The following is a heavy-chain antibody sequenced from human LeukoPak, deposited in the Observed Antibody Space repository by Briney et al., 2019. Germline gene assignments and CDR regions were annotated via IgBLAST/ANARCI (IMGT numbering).Heavy chain of an antibody. CDR1: GGTFSSYA. V-gene: IGHV1-69*05. CDR2: IIPIFGTA. CDR3: ASTQYCSGSYPSSAWYYYMDG. D-gene: IGHD3-10*01. J-gene: IGHJ6*03. Sequence: SVNVSCKASGGTFSSYAISWVRQAPGQGLEWMGGIIPIFGTANYAQKLQGRVTITTDESTSTAYMELSSLRSEDTAVYYCASTQYCSGSYPSSAWYYYMDGWGKGTTVTVSS.